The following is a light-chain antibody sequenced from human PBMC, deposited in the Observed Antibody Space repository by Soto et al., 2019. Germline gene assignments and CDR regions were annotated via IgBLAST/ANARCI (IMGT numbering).Light chain of an antibody. CDR2: GAS. J-gene: IGKJ4*01. CDR1: QSLSSSY. Sequence: EIVLTQSPVTLSLSPGEIATLSCSASQSLSSSYLAWYQQKPGQAPRLLIYGASSRATGIPDRFSGSGSGTDFTLTISRLEPEDFAVYYCQKFATSPLNFGGGTKVDIK. V-gene: IGKV3-20*01. CDR3: QKFATSPLN.